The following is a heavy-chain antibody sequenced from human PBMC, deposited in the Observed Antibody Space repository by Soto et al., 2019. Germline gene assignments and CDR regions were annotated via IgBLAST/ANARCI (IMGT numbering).Heavy chain of an antibody. Sequence: QVHLVQSGGGVVQPGRSLRLSCAASGFTFSNDAMHWVRQAPGKGLEWVAVITYDGSTQNYADSVRGRFTVSRDNSKSTLSLQMNSLRPDDTAVYYCGRGPFSSSYIGYWGQGTLVTVSS. CDR3: GRGPFSSSYIGY. CDR2: ITYDGSTQ. J-gene: IGHJ4*02. CDR1: GFTFSNDA. V-gene: IGHV3-30*03. D-gene: IGHD6-6*01.